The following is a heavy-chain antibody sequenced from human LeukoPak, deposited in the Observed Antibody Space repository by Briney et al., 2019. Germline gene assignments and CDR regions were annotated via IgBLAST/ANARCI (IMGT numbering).Heavy chain of an antibody. CDR1: GYSFTSYS. D-gene: IGHD3-16*01. CDR3: ATTRGGNYHWDY. CDR2: MYPANSDT. V-gene: IGHV5-51*01. Sequence: GESLKISCKGSGYSFTSYSIGWVRQMPGKGLEWMGIMYPANSDTRYKPSFQGQVTMSADRSISTAYLQWSSLKASDTATYYCATTRGGNYHWDYWGQGTLVTVSS. J-gene: IGHJ4*02.